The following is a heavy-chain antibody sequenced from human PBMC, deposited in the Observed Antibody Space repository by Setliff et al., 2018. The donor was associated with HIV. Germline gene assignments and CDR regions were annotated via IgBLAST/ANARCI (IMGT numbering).Heavy chain of an antibody. Sequence: ASVKVSCKASGNTFNSYYLHWVRQAPGQGLEWMGIINPLGGNTNYYAQKFQGRVTMTIDTSTSTAHMELRSLTSDDTAVYYCARLSCTDGNCFPYNWFDPWGQGTLV. V-gene: IGHV1-46*02. CDR3: ARLSCTDGNCFPYNWFDP. J-gene: IGHJ5*02. CDR2: INPLGGNT. CDR1: GNTFNSYY. D-gene: IGHD2-15*01.